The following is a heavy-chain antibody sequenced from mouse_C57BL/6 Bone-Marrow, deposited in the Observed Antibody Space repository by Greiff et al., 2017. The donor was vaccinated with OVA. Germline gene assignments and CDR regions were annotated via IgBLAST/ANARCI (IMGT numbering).Heavy chain of an antibody. CDR1: GFNIKDDY. Sequence: EVQGVESGAELVRPGASVKLSCTASGFNIKDDYMHWVKQRPEQGLEWIGWIDPENGDTEYASKFQGKATITADTSSNTAYLQLSSLTSEDTAVYYCTTFITTVVADFDYWGQGTTLTVSS. CDR2: IDPENGDT. D-gene: IGHD1-1*01. V-gene: IGHV14-4*01. CDR3: TTFITTVVADFDY. J-gene: IGHJ2*01.